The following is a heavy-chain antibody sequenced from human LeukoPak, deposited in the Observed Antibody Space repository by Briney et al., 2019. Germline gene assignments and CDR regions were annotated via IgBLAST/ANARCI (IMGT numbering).Heavy chain of an antibody. V-gene: IGHV3-74*01. CDR3: ARDKDGPGASIDY. D-gene: IGHD5-24*01. CDR1: GFTFSTYW. J-gene: IGHJ4*02. CDR2: INNDGSLR. Sequence: GGSLRLSCAASGFTFSTYWMLWVRQTPGKGLVWVSRINNDGSLRTYADSAKGRFTISRDNAKNTLYLQMSSLTAEDTALYYCARDKDGPGASIDYWGQGTLVTVSS.